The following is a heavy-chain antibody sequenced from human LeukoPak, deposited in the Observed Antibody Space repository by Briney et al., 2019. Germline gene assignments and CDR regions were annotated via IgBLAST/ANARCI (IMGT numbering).Heavy chain of an antibody. D-gene: IGHD1-14*01. V-gene: IGHV4-39*07. CDR3: AREVGNSYYYYYMDV. CDR1: GGSFSSYIYP. J-gene: IGHJ6*03. Sequence: SETLSLTCTVSGGSFSSYIYPWGWIRQPPGKGLEWIGCISHSGTTYYNPSLKSRVTISIDTSKSQFSLKLNSVTAADTAVYYCAREVGNSYYYYYMDVWGRGTTVTVSS. CDR2: ISHSGTT.